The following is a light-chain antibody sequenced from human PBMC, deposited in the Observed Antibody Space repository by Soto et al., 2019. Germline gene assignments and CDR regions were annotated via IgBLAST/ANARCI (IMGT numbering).Light chain of an antibody. J-gene: IGKJ1*01. Sequence: DIQMTQSPSTLSASLGGRVTITCRASQSISSWLAWYQQKPGKAPKLLIYKASSLESGVPSRFSGSGSGTEFTLTISSLQPDDFATYYCQQYNSYLWTFGQGTKVDIK. CDR2: KAS. CDR3: QQYNSYLWT. V-gene: IGKV1-5*03. CDR1: QSISSW.